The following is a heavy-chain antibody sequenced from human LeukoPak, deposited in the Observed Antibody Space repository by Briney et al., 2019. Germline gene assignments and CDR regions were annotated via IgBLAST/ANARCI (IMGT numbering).Heavy chain of an antibody. CDR3: ARVYCSGGSCPSQNWFDP. D-gene: IGHD2-15*01. J-gene: IGHJ5*02. CDR1: GYTFTRYA. Sequence: ASVKVSCKASGYTFTRYAMNWVRQAPGQGLEWKGWINSNTGNPTYAQGFTGRFVFSLDTSVSTAYLQISSLKSEDTAVYYCARVYCSGGSCPSQNWFDPWGQGTLVTVSS. CDR2: INSNTGNP. V-gene: IGHV7-4-1*02.